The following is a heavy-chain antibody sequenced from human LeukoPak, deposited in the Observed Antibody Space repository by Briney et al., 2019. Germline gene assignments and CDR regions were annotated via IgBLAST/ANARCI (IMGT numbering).Heavy chain of an antibody. CDR2: IYYSGST. D-gene: IGHD3-10*01. Sequence: SETLSLTCTVSGGSISSYYWSWIRQPPGKGLEWIGYIYYSGSTNYNPSLKSRVTISVDTSKNQFSLKLSSVTAADTAVYYCARDRYYYGSGSYRHYYYGMDVWGQGTLVTVSS. V-gene: IGHV4-59*01. CDR1: GGSISSYY. CDR3: ARDRYYYGSGSYRHYYYGMDV. J-gene: IGHJ6*02.